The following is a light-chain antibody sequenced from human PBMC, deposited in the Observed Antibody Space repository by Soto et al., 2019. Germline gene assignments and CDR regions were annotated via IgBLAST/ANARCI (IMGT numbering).Light chain of an antibody. CDR1: SSDVGSSDL. J-gene: IGLJ1*01. V-gene: IGLV2-23*01. CDR2: EGS. CDR3: CSFASSTTFYV. Sequence: QSALTQPASVSGSPGQSITISCTGTSSDVGSSDLVSWYQQHPGKAPKLIIFEGSRRPSGVPGRFSGPKSGNTASLTISGLQAEDEAHYDCCSFASSTTFYVFGPGTKLTVL.